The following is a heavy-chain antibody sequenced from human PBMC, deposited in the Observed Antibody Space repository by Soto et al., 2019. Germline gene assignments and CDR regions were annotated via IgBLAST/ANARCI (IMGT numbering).Heavy chain of an antibody. CDR1: GYTFTSYD. CDR2: MNPNSGNT. J-gene: IGHJ6*02. D-gene: IGHD6-6*01. CDR3: ASRYQSSASSGMDV. V-gene: IGHV1-8*01. Sequence: QVQLVQSGAEVKKPGASVKVSCKASGYTFTSYDINWVRQATGQGLEWMGWMNPNSGNTGYAQKFQGRVTMTRNTSISTAYRELRSLRSEDTAVYYCASRYQSSASSGMDVWGQGTTVTVSS.